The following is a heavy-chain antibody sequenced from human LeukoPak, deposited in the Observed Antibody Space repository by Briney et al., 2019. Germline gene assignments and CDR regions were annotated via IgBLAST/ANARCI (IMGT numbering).Heavy chain of an antibody. V-gene: IGHV3-7*01. D-gene: IGHD5-12*01. CDR1: GFTFSSYW. CDR2: IKQDGSEK. CDR3: ARGKWLRSPFDY. Sequence: GGSLRLSCAASGFTFSSYWMIWVRQAPGKGREWVANIKQDGSEKYYVDTVKGRFTISRDNAKNSLYLQMNSLRAEDTAVYYCARGKWLRSPFDYWGQGTLVTVSS. J-gene: IGHJ4*02.